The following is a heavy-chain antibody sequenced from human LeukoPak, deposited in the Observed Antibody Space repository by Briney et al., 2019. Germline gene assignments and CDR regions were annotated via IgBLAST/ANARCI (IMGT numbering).Heavy chain of an antibody. J-gene: IGHJ4*02. Sequence: GGSLRLSCAAPGFSLSSYWMNWVRQAPGKGPEWVANIEKDGSEKNYVDSVKGRFTISRDNAKNLAYLQMNSLRAEDTAVYYCVGGVGWLSDYWGQGTLVTVSS. CDR2: IEKDGSEK. V-gene: IGHV3-7*04. CDR3: VGGVGWLSDY. CDR1: GFSLSSYW. D-gene: IGHD6-19*01.